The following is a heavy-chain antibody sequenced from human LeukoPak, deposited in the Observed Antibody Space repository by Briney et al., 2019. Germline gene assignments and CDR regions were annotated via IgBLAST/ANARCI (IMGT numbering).Heavy chain of an antibody. CDR3: AKRDGYNYYYYGMDV. CDR2: IYSGGST. Sequence: PGGSLRLSCAASGFTVSSNYMNWVRQAPGKGLEWVSVIYSGGSTYYADSVKGRFTISRDNSKNTLYLQMNSLRAEDTAVYYCAKRDGYNYYYYGMDVWGQGTTVTVSS. J-gene: IGHJ6*02. CDR1: GFTVSSNY. V-gene: IGHV3-66*01. D-gene: IGHD5-12*01.